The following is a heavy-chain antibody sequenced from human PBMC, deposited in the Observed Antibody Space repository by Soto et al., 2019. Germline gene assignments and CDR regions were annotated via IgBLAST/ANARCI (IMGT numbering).Heavy chain of an antibody. D-gene: IGHD3-16*02. CDR3: AKDLRIMITFGGVINAFDI. Sequence: QVQLVESGGGVVQPGRSLRLSCAASGFTFSSYGMHWVRQAPGKGLEWVAVISYDGSNKYYADSVKGRFTISRDNSKNTLYLQMNSLRAEDTAVYYCAKDLRIMITFGGVINAFDIWGQGTMVTVSS. J-gene: IGHJ3*02. CDR2: ISYDGSNK. CDR1: GFTFSSYG. V-gene: IGHV3-30*18.